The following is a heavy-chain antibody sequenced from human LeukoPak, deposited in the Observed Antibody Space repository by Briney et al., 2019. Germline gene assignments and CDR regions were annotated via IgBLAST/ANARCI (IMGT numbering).Heavy chain of an antibody. CDR3: ARELRGQWLSTYYFDY. CDR2: IYTSGST. J-gene: IGHJ4*02. Sequence: ERLSLTCPLFRGSPSSYYWSWVRQPAGKGLEWVGRIYTSGSTNYNPSLKSRVTMSVDTSTTQFSLKLRSVTAADTVVYYCARELRGQWLSTYYFDYWGQGTLVTVSS. V-gene: IGHV4-4*07. D-gene: IGHD6-19*01. CDR1: RGSPSSYY.